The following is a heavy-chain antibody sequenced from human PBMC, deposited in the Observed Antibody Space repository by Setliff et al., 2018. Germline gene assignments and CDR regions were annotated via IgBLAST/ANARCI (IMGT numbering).Heavy chain of an antibody. D-gene: IGHD4-4*01. CDR3: ATSTITTYYFDY. J-gene: IGHJ4*01. CDR1: GFTFSGYG. V-gene: IGHV3-30*02. CDR2: IQYDGTKK. Sequence: PGGSLRLSCAASGFTFSGYGMHWVRQAPGKGLEWVTFIQYDGTKKNYADSVNGRFTVSRDNSRNTLYLQMKSLRAEDTAIYYCATSTITTYYFDYWGHGTLVTVSS.